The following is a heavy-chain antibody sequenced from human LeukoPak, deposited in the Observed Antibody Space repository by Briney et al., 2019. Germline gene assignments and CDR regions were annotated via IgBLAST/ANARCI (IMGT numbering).Heavy chain of an antibody. CDR3: ARELATSGFDP. J-gene: IGHJ5*02. V-gene: IGHV3-43*02. Sequence: GGSLRLSCAASGFTFDDYAMHWVRQAPGKGLEWVSLISGDGGSTYYGDSVKGRFTISRDNARNSLYLQMDSLRAEDSAVYYCARELATSGFDPWGQGTLITVSA. CDR2: ISGDGGST. D-gene: IGHD6-19*01. CDR1: GFTFDDYA.